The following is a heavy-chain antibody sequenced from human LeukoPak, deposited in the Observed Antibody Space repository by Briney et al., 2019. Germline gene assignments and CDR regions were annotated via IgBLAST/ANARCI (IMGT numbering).Heavy chain of an antibody. J-gene: IGHJ5*02. CDR2: IYYSGST. CDR3: ARDSNYDIDP. CDR1: GGSISSYY. V-gene: IGHV4-59*12. Sequence: SETLSLTFTVSGGSISSYYWSWIRQPPGKGLEWIGYIYYSGSTNYVSSLKSRVTISVDTSKNQFSLRLTSVTAADTAMYYCARDSNYDIDPWGQGTLVTVSS. D-gene: IGHD3-3*01.